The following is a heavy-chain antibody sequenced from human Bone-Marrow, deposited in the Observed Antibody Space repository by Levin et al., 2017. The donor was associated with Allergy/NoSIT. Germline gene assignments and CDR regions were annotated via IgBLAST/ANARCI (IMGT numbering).Heavy chain of an antibody. CDR1: GFSLSTSGWR. J-gene: IGHJ4*02. CDR2: IDGEDEK. Sequence: SGPTLVKPTQTLTLTCSFSGFSLSTSGWRVTGIRQPPGKALEGLAHIDGEDEKVYRTYLRTRLTISKDPSPTHLVLSMTNMDPEAPGTYSCARTLPGEPAYFDFWGQGTLVTVSP. D-gene: IGHD7-27*01. CDR3: ARTLPGEPAYFDF. V-gene: IGHV2-70*04.